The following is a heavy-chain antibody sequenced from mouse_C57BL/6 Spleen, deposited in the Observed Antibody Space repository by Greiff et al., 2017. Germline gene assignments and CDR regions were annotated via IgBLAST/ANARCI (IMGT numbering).Heavy chain of an antibody. J-gene: IGHJ3*01. V-gene: IGHV1-55*01. CDR3: ARRTGYDYDKAWFAY. Sequence: VQLQQPGAELVKPGASVKMSCKASGYTFTSYWITWVKQRPGQGLEWIGDIYPGSGSTNYNEKFKSKATLPVDTSSSTAYMQLSSLTSEDSAVYCCARRTGYDYDKAWFAYWCQGTLVTVSA. D-gene: IGHD2-4*01. CDR2: IYPGSGST. CDR1: GYTFTSYW.